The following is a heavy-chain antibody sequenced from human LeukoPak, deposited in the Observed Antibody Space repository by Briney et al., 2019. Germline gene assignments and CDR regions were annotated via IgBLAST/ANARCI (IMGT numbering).Heavy chain of an antibody. CDR1: GFTFSSYW. Sequence: RGSLRLSCAASGFTFSSYWMHWVRQAPGKGLVWVSRINSDGSSTSYADSVKGRFTISRDNAKNTLYLQMNSLRAEDTAVYYCARARLARYNWFDPWGQGTLVTVSS. D-gene: IGHD6-19*01. CDR2: INSDGSST. CDR3: ARARLARYNWFDP. V-gene: IGHV3-74*01. J-gene: IGHJ5*02.